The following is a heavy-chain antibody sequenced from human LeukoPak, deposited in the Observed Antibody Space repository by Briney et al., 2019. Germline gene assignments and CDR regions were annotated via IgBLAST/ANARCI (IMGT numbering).Heavy chain of an antibody. CDR2: IYYSGST. CDR3: VRVGERGTHYGDLYYFDY. D-gene: IGHD4-17*01. CDR1: GGSISSYY. Sequence: SETLSLTCTVSGGSISSYYWSWIRQPPGKGLEWIGYIYYSGSTNYNPSLKSRVTISVDTSKNQFSLKLSSVTAADTAVYYCVRVGERGTHYGDLYYFDYWGQGTLVTVSS. V-gene: IGHV4-59*01. J-gene: IGHJ4*02.